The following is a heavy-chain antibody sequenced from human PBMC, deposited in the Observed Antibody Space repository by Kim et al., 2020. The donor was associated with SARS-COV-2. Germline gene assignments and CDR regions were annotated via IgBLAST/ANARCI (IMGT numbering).Heavy chain of an antibody. CDR3: ARNSLAAAGWFDP. V-gene: IGHV4-39*07. Sequence: SQTLSLTCTVSGGSISSSSYYWGWIRQPPGKGLEWIGSIYYSGSTYYNPSLKSRVTISVDTSKNQFSLKLSSVTAADTAVYYCARNSLAAAGWFDPWGQGTLVTVSS. D-gene: IGHD6-13*01. J-gene: IGHJ5*02. CDR1: GGSISSSSYY. CDR2: IYYSGST.